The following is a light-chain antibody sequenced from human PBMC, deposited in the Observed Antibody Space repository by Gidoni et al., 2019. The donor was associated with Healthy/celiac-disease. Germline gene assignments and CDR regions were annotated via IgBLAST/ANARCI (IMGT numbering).Light chain of an antibody. CDR3: QQYYSYPLT. CDR1: PGISSY. Sequence: AIRITQSPSSLSASTGDRVTITCRASPGISSYLAWYQQKPGKAPKLLIYAASTLQSGVPSRFSGSGSGTDFTLTISCLHSEDFATYYWQQYYSYPLTFGGGTKVEIK. V-gene: IGKV1-8*01. CDR2: AAS. J-gene: IGKJ4*01.